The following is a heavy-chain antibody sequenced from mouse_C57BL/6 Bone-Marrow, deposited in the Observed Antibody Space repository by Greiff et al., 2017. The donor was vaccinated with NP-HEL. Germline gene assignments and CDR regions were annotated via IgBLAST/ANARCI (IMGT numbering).Heavy chain of an antibody. CDR1: GYTFTSYW. Sequence: QVQLQQPGAELVRPGTSVKSSCKASGYTFTSYWMHWVKQRPGQGLEWIGVIDPSDSYTNYNQKFKGKATLTVDTSSSTAYMQLSSLTSEDSAVYYCARSPIYYGDYWGQGTTLTVSS. J-gene: IGHJ2*01. V-gene: IGHV1-59*01. CDR2: IDPSDSYT. D-gene: IGHD2-1*01. CDR3: ARSPIYYGDY.